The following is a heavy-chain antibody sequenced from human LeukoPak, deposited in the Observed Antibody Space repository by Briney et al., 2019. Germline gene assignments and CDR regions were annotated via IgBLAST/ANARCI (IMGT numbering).Heavy chain of an antibody. Sequence: PGGSLRLSCAASGFTFSSYAMSWVRQAPGKGLEWVSAISGSGGSTYYEDSVKGRFTISRDNSKNTLYLQMNSLRAEDTAVYYCAKAKVAGAPLYYYYMDVWGKGTTVTVSS. CDR3: AKAKVAGAPLYYYYMDV. CDR2: ISGSGGST. J-gene: IGHJ6*03. CDR1: GFTFSSYA. V-gene: IGHV3-23*01. D-gene: IGHD7-27*01.